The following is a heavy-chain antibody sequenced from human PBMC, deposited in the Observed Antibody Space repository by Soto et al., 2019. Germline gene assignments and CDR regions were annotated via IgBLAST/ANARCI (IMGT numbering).Heavy chain of an antibody. CDR1: GFTFSTYG. CDR2: ISGSGGKT. V-gene: IGHV3-23*01. Sequence: EVQLLESGGGLVQPGGSLRLSCAASGFTFSTYGMSWVRQAPGKGLEWVLFISGSGGKTYYADSVKGRFTISRDNSKNMLDLQMDRLRGGDTGVYLWAKDSGRWHFFGYWGQGTLVTVS. CDR3: AKDSGRWHFFGY. J-gene: IGHJ4*02. D-gene: IGHD1-26*01.